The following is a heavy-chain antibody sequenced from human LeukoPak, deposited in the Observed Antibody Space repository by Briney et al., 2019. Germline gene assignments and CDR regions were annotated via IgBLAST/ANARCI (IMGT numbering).Heavy chain of an antibody. J-gene: IGHJ2*01. CDR3: AKGRTVGASYWYFDL. Sequence: PTGGSLRLPCVASGVTLSNYAMSWARQAPGKGLEWVSGISSSGSGGNTYYADSVKGRFTISRDSSRNTLFLHMNTLRAEDTAIYYCAKGRTVGASYWYFDLWGRGTLDTVSS. V-gene: IGHV3-23*01. CDR2: ISSSGSGGNT. CDR1: GVTLSNYA. D-gene: IGHD1-26*01.